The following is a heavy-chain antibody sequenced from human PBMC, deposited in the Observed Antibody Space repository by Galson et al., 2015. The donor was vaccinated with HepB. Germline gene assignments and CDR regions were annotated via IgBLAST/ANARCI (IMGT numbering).Heavy chain of an antibody. D-gene: IGHD3-10*01. CDR1: GLTVSSNY. CDR3: ARLGSSMVRGMDV. Sequence: SLRLSCAASGLTVSSNYMSWVRQAPGKGLEWVSLIYSGGSTYYADSVKGRFTISRDNSKNTLDLEINSLRAEDTAVYYCARLGSSMVRGMDVWGQRTTVTVSS. CDR2: IYSGGST. J-gene: IGHJ6*02. V-gene: IGHV3-66*02.